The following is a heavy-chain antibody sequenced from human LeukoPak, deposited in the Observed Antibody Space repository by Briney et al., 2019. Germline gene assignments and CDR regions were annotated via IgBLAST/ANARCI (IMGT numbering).Heavy chain of an antibody. CDR2: IYHTGST. J-gene: IGHJ4*02. D-gene: IGHD3-22*01. V-gene: IGHV4-38-2*01. CDR3: ARGTLIVVAERGPYYFDS. Sequence: ASETLSLTCAVSGYSISSGYYWGWIRQPPGKGLEWIGSIYHTGSTYYNPSLQSRVTISLDSPKNQFSLKLSSVTAADTAVYSCARGTLIVVAERGPYYFDSWGQGTLVTVSS. CDR1: GYSISSGYY.